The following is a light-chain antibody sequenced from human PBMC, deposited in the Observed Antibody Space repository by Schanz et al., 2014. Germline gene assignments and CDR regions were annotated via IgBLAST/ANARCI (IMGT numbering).Light chain of an antibody. Sequence: DIVMTQSPDSLAVSLGERATINCKSSQSVLSSSNNKNSLGWYQQKPGQPPKLLIYWASTRQSGVPDRFGGSGSGTDFTLTISSLQAEDVAVYYCQQYSSTPFAFGGGTRVEIK. CDR1: QSVLSSSNNKNS. CDR2: WAS. J-gene: IGKJ4*01. V-gene: IGKV4-1*01. CDR3: QQYSSTPFA.